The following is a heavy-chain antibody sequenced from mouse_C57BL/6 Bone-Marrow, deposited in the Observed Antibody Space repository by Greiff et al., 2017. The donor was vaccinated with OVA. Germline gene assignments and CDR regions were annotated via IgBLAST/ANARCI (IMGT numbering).Heavy chain of an antibody. Sequence: QVQLQQPGAELVKPGASVKMSCKASGYTFTSYWITWVKQRPGQGLEWIGDIYPGSGSTNYNEKFKSKATLTVDTSSSTAYMQLSSLTSEDSAVYYCARAGDYYYGSMDYFDYWGQGTTLTVSS. CDR3: ARAGDYYYGSMDYFDY. CDR2: IYPGSGST. V-gene: IGHV1-55*01. J-gene: IGHJ2*01. D-gene: IGHD1-1*01. CDR1: GYTFTSYW.